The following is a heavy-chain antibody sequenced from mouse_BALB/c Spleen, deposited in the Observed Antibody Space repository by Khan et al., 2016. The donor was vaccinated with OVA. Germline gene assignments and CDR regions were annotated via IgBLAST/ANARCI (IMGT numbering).Heavy chain of an antibody. CDR3: ARLPYYHYNIMDY. Sequence: QVQLKESGPGLVAPSQSLSITCTISGFSLTNYGVHWVRQPPGKGLEWMVVIWSDGSTTYYSALKSRLTISKDNSKCPVFLKMNSLQTDDTAMYFCARLPYYHYNIMDYWGQGTSVTVSS. V-gene: IGHV2-6-1*01. J-gene: IGHJ4*01. CDR1: GFSLTNYG. CDR2: IWSDGST. D-gene: IGHD2-10*01.